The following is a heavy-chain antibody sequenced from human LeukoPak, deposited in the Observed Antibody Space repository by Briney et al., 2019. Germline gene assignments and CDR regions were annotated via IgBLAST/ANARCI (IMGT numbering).Heavy chain of an antibody. V-gene: IGHV4-39*01. J-gene: IGHJ3*02. Sequence: SETLSLTCTVSGGSISSSNYYWGWIRQPPGEGLEWIGSIYYSGATYYNPSLKSRVTISVDTSKNQFSLKLSSVTAADTAVYYCARRAVIDDAFDIWGQGTMVTVS. CDR1: GGSISSSNYY. D-gene: IGHD3-16*02. CDR2: IYYSGAT. CDR3: ARRAVIDDAFDI.